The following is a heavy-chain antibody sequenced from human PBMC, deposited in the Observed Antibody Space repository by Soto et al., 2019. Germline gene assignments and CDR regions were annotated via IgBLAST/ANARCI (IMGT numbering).Heavy chain of an antibody. V-gene: IGHV4-59*01. CDR1: GGSIGGYY. CDR2: ILYSGNT. CDR3: AKSRGITGTTFNWFDS. D-gene: IGHD1-20*01. J-gene: IGHJ5*01. Sequence: SETLSLTCNASGGSIGGYYWNRIRQSPGRGLEWIGSILYSGNTNYNPSLSSRVTISVDPSKNQFSLKVHSVNAADTAISYCAKSRGITGTTFNWFDSRGQGTQVTVSS.